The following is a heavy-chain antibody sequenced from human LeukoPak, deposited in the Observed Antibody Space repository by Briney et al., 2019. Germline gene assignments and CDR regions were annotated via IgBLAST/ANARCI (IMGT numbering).Heavy chain of an antibody. J-gene: IGHJ5*02. CDR1: GFTFSSYW. V-gene: IGHV3-74*01. Sequence: GGSLRLSCAASGFTFSSYWMHWVRQPPGKGLVWVSRINSDERSTNYADSVKGRFTISRDNAKNTLYLQVNSLRPEDAAVYYWVRARGLGYGDDVRWFEPWAKGTLLPVSS. CDR3: VRARGLGYGDDVRWFEP. CDR2: INSDERST. D-gene: IGHD4-17*01.